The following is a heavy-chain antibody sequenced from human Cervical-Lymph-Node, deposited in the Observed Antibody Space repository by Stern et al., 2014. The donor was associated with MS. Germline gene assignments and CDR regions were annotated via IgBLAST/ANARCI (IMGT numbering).Heavy chain of an antibody. J-gene: IGHJ6*02. CDR1: GFTFSSYS. CDR2: ISSSRSTI. V-gene: IGHV3-48*02. Sequence: EVQLVESGGGLVQPGGSLRLSCAASGFTFSSYSMNWVRQAPGKGLEWISYISSSRSTIYYADSVKGRFTISRDNAKNSLYLQMNCLRDEDTAVYYCARANYDFWSGNSSFQRYYYGMDVWGQGTTVTVSS. CDR3: ARANYDFWSGNSSFQRYYYGMDV. D-gene: IGHD3-3*01.